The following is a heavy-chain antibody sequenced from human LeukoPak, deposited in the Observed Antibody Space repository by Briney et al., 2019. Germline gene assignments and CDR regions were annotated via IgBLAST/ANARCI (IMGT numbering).Heavy chain of an antibody. CDR1: GXTFSSYD. Sequence: GGSLRLSCAASGXTFSSYDMNWVRQAPGKGLEWVSYISSSGATIYYADSVKGRFTISRDNAKKSLYLQVNSLRAEDTAVYYCARDGGVYSGTYFDYWGQGTLVTVSS. CDR3: ARDGGVYSGTYFDY. J-gene: IGHJ4*02. D-gene: IGHD1-26*01. V-gene: IGHV3-48*03. CDR2: ISSSGATI.